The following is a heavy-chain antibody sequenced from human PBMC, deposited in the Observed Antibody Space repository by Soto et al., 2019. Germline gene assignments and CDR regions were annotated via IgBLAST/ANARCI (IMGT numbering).Heavy chain of an antibody. CDR2: INHSGST. D-gene: IGHD5-12*01. Sequence: PSETLSLTCAVYGGSFSGYYWSWIRQPPGKGLEWIGEINHSGSTNYNPSLKSRVTISVDTSKNQFSLKLSSVTAADTAVYYCARTSERYSGYDKPNYFDYWGQGTLVTVSS. CDR1: GGSFSGYY. V-gene: IGHV4-34*01. J-gene: IGHJ4*02. CDR3: ARTSERYSGYDKPNYFDY.